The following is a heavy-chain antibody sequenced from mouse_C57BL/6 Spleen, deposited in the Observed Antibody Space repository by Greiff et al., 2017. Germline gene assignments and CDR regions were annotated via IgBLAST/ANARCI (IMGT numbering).Heavy chain of an antibody. D-gene: IGHD2-3*01. CDR2: IDPSDSET. CDR1: GYTFTSYW. CDR3: ARWGGYYYFDY. Sequence: VQLQQPGAELVRPGSSVKLSCKASGYTFTSYWMHWVKQRPIQGLEWIGNIDPSDSETHYNQKFKDKATLTVDKPASTAYMQLSSLTSEDSAVYYCARWGGYYYFDYWGQGTTLTVSS. V-gene: IGHV1-52*01. J-gene: IGHJ2*01.